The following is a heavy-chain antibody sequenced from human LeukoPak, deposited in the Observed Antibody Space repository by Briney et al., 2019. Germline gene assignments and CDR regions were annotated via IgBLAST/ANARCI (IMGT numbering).Heavy chain of an antibody. CDR3: VRDRGTYRPIDY. Sequence: TGGSLRLSCAASAFSLNAYNMNWVRQAPGKGLEWVSSISYTGTYIYYAASVKGRFTISRDNAQNSLYLQMNSLRAEDTAIYYCVRDRGTYRPIDYWGQGTLVTVSS. D-gene: IGHD1-26*01. J-gene: IGHJ4*02. CDR1: AFSLNAYN. CDR2: ISYTGTYI. V-gene: IGHV3-21*04.